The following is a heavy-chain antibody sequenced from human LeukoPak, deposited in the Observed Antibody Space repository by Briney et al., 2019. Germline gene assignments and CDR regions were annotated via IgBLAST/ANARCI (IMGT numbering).Heavy chain of an antibody. D-gene: IGHD2-15*01. CDR3: AKVCSGGSCYLDY. Sequence: PGGSLRLSCAASGFTFSSYWMSWVRQAPGKGLGWVANIKQDGSEKYYVDSVKGRFTISRDNAKNSLYLQMNSLRAEDTAVYYCAKVCSGGSCYLDYWGQGTLVTVSS. CDR2: IKQDGSEK. V-gene: IGHV3-7*03. J-gene: IGHJ4*02. CDR1: GFTFSSYW.